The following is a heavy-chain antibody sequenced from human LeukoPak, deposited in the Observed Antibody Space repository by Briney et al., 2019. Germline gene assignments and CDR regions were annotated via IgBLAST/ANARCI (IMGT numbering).Heavy chain of an antibody. CDR2: ISYDGSNK. CDR1: GFTFSSYG. J-gene: IGHJ4*02. V-gene: IGHV3-30*18. CDR3: AKEGPITMVRGVNYFDY. Sequence: GGSLRLSCAASGFTFSSYGMHWVRQAPGKGLEWVAVISYDGSNKYYADSVKGRFTISRDNSKNTLYLQMNSLRAEDTAVYYCAKEGPITMVRGVNYFDYWGQGTLVTVSS. D-gene: IGHD3-10*01.